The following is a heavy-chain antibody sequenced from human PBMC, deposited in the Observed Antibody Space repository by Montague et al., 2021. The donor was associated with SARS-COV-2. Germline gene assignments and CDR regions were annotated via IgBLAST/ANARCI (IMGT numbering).Heavy chain of an antibody. CDR1: GYTFRSYS. V-gene: IGHV1-18*01. CDR2: VTPYNGNT. Sequence: SVKVSCKASGYTFRSYSINWARQAPGQGLEWMGWVTPYNGNTNYXETLQGRVTMTADTSTDTAYMELRSLKSDDTALYYCARGMFSGTPFAPFDSWGQGTLVTVSS. CDR3: ARGMFSGTPFAPFDS. D-gene: IGHD1-26*01. J-gene: IGHJ5*01.